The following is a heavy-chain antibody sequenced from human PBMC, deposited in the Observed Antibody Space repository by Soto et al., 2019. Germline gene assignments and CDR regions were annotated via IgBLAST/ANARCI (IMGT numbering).Heavy chain of an antibody. CDR3: ARGYSSGWRKFDY. V-gene: IGHV4-4*02. CDR1: SGSISSSNW. D-gene: IGHD6-19*01. Sequence: PSETLSLTCAVSSGSISSSNWWSWVRQPPGKGLEWIGEIYHSGSTNYNPSLKSRVTISVDKSKNQFSLKLSSVTAADTAVYYCARGYSSGWRKFDYWGQGTLVTVSS. J-gene: IGHJ4*02. CDR2: IYHSGST.